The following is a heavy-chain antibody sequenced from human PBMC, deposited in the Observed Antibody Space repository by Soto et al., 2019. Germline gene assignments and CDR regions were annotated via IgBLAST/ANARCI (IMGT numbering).Heavy chain of an antibody. Sequence: VESGGGLVKPGGSLRLSCAASGFTFTSALMTWVRQAPGKGLEWVGRVKSKTDGGTTDYAAPVKGRFTISRDDSEKTLYLQMNSLKTEDTAVYYCTTGSTGRDYWGQGTLVTVSS. CDR3: TTGSTGRDY. D-gene: IGHD3-10*01. CDR2: VKSKTDGGTT. V-gene: IGHV3-15*01. J-gene: IGHJ4*02. CDR1: GFTFTSAL.